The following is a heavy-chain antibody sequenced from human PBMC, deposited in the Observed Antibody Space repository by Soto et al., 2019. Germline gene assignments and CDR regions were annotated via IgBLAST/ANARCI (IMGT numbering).Heavy chain of an antibody. CDR2: IIPILGIA. CDR1: GGTFSSYT. D-gene: IGHD6-13*01. Sequence: QVQLVQSGAEVQKPGSSVKVSCKASGGTFSSYTISWVRQAPGQGLEWMGRIIPILGIANYAQKFQGRVTITADKSTSTAYMELSSLRSEDTAVYYCASRVSSSWSYFDYWGQGTLVTVSS. V-gene: IGHV1-69*02. J-gene: IGHJ4*02. CDR3: ASRVSSSWSYFDY.